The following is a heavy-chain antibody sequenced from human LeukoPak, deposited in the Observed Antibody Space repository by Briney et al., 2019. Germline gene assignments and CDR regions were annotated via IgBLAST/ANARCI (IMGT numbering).Heavy chain of an antibody. CDR2: IYYSGST. CDR3: ARVFTIFGVHP. J-gene: IGHJ5*02. Sequence: SETLSLTCTVSGGSVSSDSYYWSCIPPPPGKGLEWIGYIYYSGSTNYNPSFKRRVTISVDTSKNQFSLRLSSVTAADTAVYYCARVFTIFGVHPWGQGTLVTVSS. D-gene: IGHD3-9*01. CDR1: GGSVSSDSYY. V-gene: IGHV4-61*01.